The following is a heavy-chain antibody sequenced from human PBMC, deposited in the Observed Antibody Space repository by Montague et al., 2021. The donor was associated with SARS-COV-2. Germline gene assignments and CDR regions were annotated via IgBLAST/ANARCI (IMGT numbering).Heavy chain of an antibody. CDR1: GGSISSSSNY. V-gene: IGHV4-39*01. J-gene: IGHJ4*02. CDR2: IYYSGST. D-gene: IGHD3-10*01. Sequence: SETLSLTCSVSGGSISSSSNYWGWIRQPPGKGLEWIGNIYYSGSTHYKSSLKSRVTISVDTPKNQFSLKLSSVTAADTAVYYCARRGWFGELLWGQGTLVTVSS. CDR3: ARRGWFGELL.